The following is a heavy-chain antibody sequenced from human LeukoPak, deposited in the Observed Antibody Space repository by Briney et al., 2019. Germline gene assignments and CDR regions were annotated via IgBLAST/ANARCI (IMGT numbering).Heavy chain of an antibody. CDR2: IYYSGST. Sequence: SETLSLTCTVAGGSISSHYWSWIRQPPGKGLEWIGYIYYSGSTNYNPSLKSRVTISVDTSKNQFSLKLSSVTAADTAVYYCVGLAEDYWGQGTLVTVSS. D-gene: IGHD6-19*01. CDR3: VGLAEDY. J-gene: IGHJ4*02. CDR1: GGSISSHY. V-gene: IGHV4-59*11.